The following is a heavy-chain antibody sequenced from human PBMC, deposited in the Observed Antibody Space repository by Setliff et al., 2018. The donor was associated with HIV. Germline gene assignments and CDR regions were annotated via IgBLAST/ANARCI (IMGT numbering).Heavy chain of an antibody. J-gene: IGHJ3*02. V-gene: IGHV3-15*01. CDR1: GFPFSNAW. CDR3: TTADLGRGLQLLDAFDI. Sequence: GGSLRLSCAASGFPFSNAWMSWVRQAPGKGLEWVGRIKRKTDGGTTDYAAPVKGRFTSSRDDSKDTLYLQMNSLKTEDTAVYYCTTADLGRGLQLLDAFDIWGQGTMVTVSS. CDR2: IKRKTDGGTT. D-gene: IGHD5-12*01.